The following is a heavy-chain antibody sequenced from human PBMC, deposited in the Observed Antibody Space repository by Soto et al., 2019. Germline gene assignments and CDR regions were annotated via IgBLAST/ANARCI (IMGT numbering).Heavy chain of an antibody. CDR3: AKDAFYDFWSGYYLDY. J-gene: IGHJ4*02. Sequence: GSLRLSCSAAGFTFCRYSLSWGRQAPGKGLEWVSAIRGSGGSTYYADSVKGRFTISRDNSKNTLYLQMNSLSAEDTAVYYCAKDAFYDFWSGYYLDYWGQGTLATVSS. V-gene: IGHV3-23*01. CDR1: GFTFCRYS. CDR2: IRGSGGST. D-gene: IGHD3-3*01.